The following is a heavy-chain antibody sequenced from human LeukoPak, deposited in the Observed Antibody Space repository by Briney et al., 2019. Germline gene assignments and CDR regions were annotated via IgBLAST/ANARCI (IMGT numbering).Heavy chain of an antibody. CDR3: ARGGGLDV. CDR2: INHNGNVN. J-gene: IGHJ6*02. D-gene: IGHD3-16*01. CDR1: GFTFSSYW. Sequence: GSMRLSCAASGFTFSSYWMNWARQAPGKGLEWVASINHNGNVNYYVDSVKGRFTISRDNAKNSLYLQMSNLRAEDTAVYFCARGGGLDVWGQGATVTVSS. V-gene: IGHV3-7*03.